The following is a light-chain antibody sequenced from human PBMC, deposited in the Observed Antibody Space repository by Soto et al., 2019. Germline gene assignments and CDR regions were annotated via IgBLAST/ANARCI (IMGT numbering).Light chain of an antibody. CDR1: SSDVGGCNY. Sequence: QSALTQPAYVSGSPGQSITISCTGTSSDVGGCNYVSWYQQHPGKAPKFMIYDVSNRPSGVSNRSSGSKSGNTASLTISGLQAEDEADYYCCSYTTSNTRQIVFGTGTKVTVL. J-gene: IGLJ1*01. CDR2: DVS. V-gene: IGLV2-14*01. CDR3: CSYTTSNTRQIV.